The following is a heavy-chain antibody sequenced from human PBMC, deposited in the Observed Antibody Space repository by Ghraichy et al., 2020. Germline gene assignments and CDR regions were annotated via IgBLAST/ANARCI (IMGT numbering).Heavy chain of an antibody. CDR1: GGSISSSSYY. J-gene: IGHJ3*02. Sequence: GSLRLSCTVSGGSISSSSYYWGWIRQPPGKGLEWIGSIYYSGSTYYNPSLKSRVTISVDTSKNQFSLKLSSVTAADTAVYYCARGHYDSSGYYDRNAFDIWGQGTMVTVSS. CDR2: IYYSGST. V-gene: IGHV4-39*07. CDR3: ARGHYDSSGYYDRNAFDI. D-gene: IGHD3-22*01.